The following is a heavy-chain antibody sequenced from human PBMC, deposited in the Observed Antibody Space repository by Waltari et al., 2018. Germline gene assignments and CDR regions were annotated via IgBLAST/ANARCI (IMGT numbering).Heavy chain of an antibody. CDR1: GFRFSNYW. CDR2: ISDEETSI. J-gene: IGHJ6*02. CDR3: ARLAPRTYRSPVPGRHYYYGMDV. D-gene: IGHD3-10*01. V-gene: IGHV3-74*01. Sequence: EEQLLESGGGLVQPGDSLRLSCAGSGFRFSNYWMNWVRQAPGKGLVWVARISDEETSISYADSGKGRFTISRDNAKNTVYLQMKRLRVEDTAVYYCARLAPRTYRSPVPGRHYYYGMDVWGQGTTVTVSS.